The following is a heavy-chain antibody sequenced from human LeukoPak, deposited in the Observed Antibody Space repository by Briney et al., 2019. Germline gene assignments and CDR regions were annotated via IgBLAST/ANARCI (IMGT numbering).Heavy chain of an antibody. CDR2: ISGSGGST. D-gene: IGHD2-2*01. V-gene: IGHV3-23*01. Sequence: GGSLRLSCAASGFTFSSYAMSWVRQAPGKGLEWVSAISGSGGSTYYADSVKGRFTISRDNSKNTLYLQMNSLRAEDTAVYYCAKGPGYCSSTSCYAPYYWGQGTLVTVSS. J-gene: IGHJ4*02. CDR3: AKGPGYCSSTSCYAPYY. CDR1: GFTFSSYA.